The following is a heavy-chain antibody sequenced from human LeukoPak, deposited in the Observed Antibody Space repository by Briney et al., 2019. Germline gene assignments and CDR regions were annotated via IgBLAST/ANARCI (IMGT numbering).Heavy chain of an antibody. J-gene: IGHJ3*01. CDR2: IKQDGSEK. Sequence: GGSLRLSCAASGFTFSSYWMNWVRQAPGKGLEWVANIKQDGSEKYYVDSVKGRFTISRDNAKNSLYLQMNSLRAEDTAVYYCASSTVIAPRLGTFDVWGQGTMVTVSS. CDR3: ASSTVIAPRLGTFDV. CDR1: GFTFSSYW. D-gene: IGHD3-22*01. V-gene: IGHV3-7*01.